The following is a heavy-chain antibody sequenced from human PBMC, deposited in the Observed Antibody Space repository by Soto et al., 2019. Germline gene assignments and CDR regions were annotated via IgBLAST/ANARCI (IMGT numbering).Heavy chain of an antibody. Sequence: QPGGSLRLSCAASGFTFSSYGMHWVRQAPGKGLEWVAVIWYDGSNKYYADSVKGRFTISRDNSKNTLYLQMNSLRAEDTAVYYCAREPRQQLVVVDYWGQGTLVTVSS. CDR2: IWYDGSNK. J-gene: IGHJ4*02. CDR1: GFTFSSYG. CDR3: AREPRQQLVVVDY. V-gene: IGHV3-33*01. D-gene: IGHD6-13*01.